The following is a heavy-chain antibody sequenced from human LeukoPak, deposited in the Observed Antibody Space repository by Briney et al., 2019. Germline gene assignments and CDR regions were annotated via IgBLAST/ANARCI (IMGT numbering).Heavy chain of an antibody. Sequence: SETLSLTCTVSGGSISSSSYYWGWIRQPPGKGLEWIGSIYYSGSTYYNPSLKSRVTISVDTSKNQFSLKLSSVTAADTAVYYCARDRDVVVAATSYNWFDPWGQGTLVTVSS. J-gene: IGHJ5*02. D-gene: IGHD2-15*01. CDR1: GGSISSSSYY. CDR2: IYYSGST. CDR3: ARDRDVVVAATSYNWFDP. V-gene: IGHV4-39*07.